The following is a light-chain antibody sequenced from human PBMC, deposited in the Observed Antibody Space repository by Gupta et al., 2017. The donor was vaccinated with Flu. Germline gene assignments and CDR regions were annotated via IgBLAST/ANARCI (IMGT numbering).Light chain of an antibody. Sequence: LIFYGVSSRPSGVSIRFSGSRSGNTASLTISGLQSEDEADYYCDSYTGGGSYVFGAGTKVTV. CDR3: DSYTGGGSYV. J-gene: IGLJ1*01. CDR2: GVS. V-gene: IGLV2-14*01.